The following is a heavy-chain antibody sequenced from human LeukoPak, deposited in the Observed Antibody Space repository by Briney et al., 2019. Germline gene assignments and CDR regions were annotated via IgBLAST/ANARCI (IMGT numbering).Heavy chain of an antibody. V-gene: IGHV1-2*02. CDR1: GYTFRDYY. J-gene: IGHJ4*02. Sequence: GASVKVSCKSSGYTFRDYYIYWVRQAPGQGLEWMGGINPNSGGTDYAQKFQGRVTMTRDTSISTAYMELSWLRSDDTAVYYCARPRDYSGAGSYLPSVWGQGTLVTVSS. CDR2: INPNSGGT. D-gene: IGHD3-10*01. CDR3: ARPRDYSGAGSYLPSV.